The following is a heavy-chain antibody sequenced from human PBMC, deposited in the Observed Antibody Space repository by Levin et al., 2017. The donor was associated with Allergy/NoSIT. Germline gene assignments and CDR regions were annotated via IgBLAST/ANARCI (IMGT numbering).Heavy chain of an antibody. CDR1: GFTFSSYA. CDR3: ARGEHNSGWSMLFDS. V-gene: IGHV3-30-3*01. Sequence: GGSLRLSCAASGFTFSSYAMHWVRQAPGKGLAWVALILYDGSNKYYADSVKGRFTISRDNSKNTLYLQMNSLRADDTAVYYCARGEHNSGWSMLFDSWGQGTLVTVSS. D-gene: IGHD6-19*01. J-gene: IGHJ4*02. CDR2: ILYDGSNK.